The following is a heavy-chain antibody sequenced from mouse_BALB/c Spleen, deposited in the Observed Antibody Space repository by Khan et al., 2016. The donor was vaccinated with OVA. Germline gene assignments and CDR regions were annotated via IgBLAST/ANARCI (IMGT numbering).Heavy chain of an antibody. CDR2: IITYTGEP. V-gene: IGHV9-1*02. Sequence: QIQLVQSGPELKKPGETVKISCKASGYTFTNYGMNWVKQAPGKGLKWMGWIITYTGEPTYTDDFKGRFAFSLETSASTAYLQLNNLTNEDMATYFCARGASYWYFDVWAAGTTVTVSA. J-gene: IGHJ1*01. CDR3: ARGASYWYFDV. CDR1: GYTFTNYG.